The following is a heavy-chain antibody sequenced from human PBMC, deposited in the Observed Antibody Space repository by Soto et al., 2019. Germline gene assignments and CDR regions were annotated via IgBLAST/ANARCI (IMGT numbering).Heavy chain of an antibody. J-gene: IGHJ2*01. V-gene: IGHV3-53*01. CDR2: IYSGGAT. D-gene: IGHD2-15*01. CDR1: GVTVRENY. CDR3: ARDRCTGGGCYSAWYYDL. Sequence: QLVESGGGLIQPGGSLRLSCVTSGVTVRENYMSWVRRAPGRGLEWVSTIYSGGATFYADSVKGRFTMSRDTSKNTLFLQMNSLTVEDTAVYYCARDRCTGGGCYSAWYYDLWGRGTLVSVSS.